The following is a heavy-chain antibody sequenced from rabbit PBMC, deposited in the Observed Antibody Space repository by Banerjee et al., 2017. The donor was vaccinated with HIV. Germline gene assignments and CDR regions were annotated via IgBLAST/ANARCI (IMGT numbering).Heavy chain of an antibody. D-gene: IGHD1-1*01. CDR2: INTSTGNT. CDR3: ARGTSSSGYYSGSLNL. CDR1: GFSFSRTYY. Sequence: QEQLVESGGGLVQPEGSLTLTCTASGFSFSRTYYMCWVRQAPGKGLELIACINTSTGNTVYASWAKGRFTISKTSSTTVTLQMTSLTAADTATYFCARGTSSSGYYSGSLNLWGQGTLVT. V-gene: IGHV1S45*01. J-gene: IGHJ4*01.